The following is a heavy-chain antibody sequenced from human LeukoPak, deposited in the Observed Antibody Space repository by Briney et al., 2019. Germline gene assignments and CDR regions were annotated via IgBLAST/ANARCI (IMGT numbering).Heavy chain of an antibody. CDR1: GFTFSGSA. V-gene: IGHV3-73*01. J-gene: IGHJ4*02. Sequence: PGGSLRLSCGASGFTFSGSAIHWVRQASGKGLEWVGRIRSKANSYATAYAASVKGRFTISRDDSKNTAYLQMNSLKTEDTAVYHCTSWADSGNYYRGDDYWGQGTLVTVSS. CDR2: IRSKANSYAT. D-gene: IGHD3-10*01. CDR3: TSWADSGNYYRGDDY.